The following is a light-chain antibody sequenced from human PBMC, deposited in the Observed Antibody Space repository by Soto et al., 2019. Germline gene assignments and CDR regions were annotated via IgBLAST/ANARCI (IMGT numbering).Light chain of an antibody. CDR3: QQYNNWPPWT. Sequence: ILMTQSPATLSVSPGERATLSCRASQSVSNNLAWYQQKPGQAPRLLIYDASTRATGIPDRFSSSGSGTEVTLTISGLQSEDFAGCYCQQYNNWPPWTFGRGTKVEIK. CDR1: QSVSNN. CDR2: DAS. V-gene: IGKV3-15*01. J-gene: IGKJ1*01.